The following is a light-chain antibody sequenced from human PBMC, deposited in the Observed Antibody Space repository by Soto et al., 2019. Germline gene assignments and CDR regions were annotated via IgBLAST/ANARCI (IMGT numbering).Light chain of an antibody. J-gene: IGKJ3*01. CDR2: DTS. V-gene: IGKV3-20*01. CDR1: QSVSSNY. CDR3: HQYGSYPLT. Sequence: EIVLTQSPGTLSLSPGERATLSCRASQSVSSNYLGWYQQKPGQAPRLLIYDTSTRATGIPDRFSGSGSGTDFTLTIIRLEPEDFAVYFCHQYGSYPLTFGPGTKVEIK.